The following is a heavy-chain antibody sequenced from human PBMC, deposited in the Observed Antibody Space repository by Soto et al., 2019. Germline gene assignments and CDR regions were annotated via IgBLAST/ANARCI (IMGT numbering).Heavy chain of an antibody. J-gene: IGHJ6*02. CDR3: ARGLSYYDILTGYSEDYYYGMDV. D-gene: IGHD3-9*01. Sequence: GGSLRLSFAASGFTFSSYAMHWVRQAPGKGLEWVAVISYDGSNKYYADSVKGRFTISRDNSKNTLYLQMNSLRAEDTAVYYCARGLSYYDILTGYSEDYYYGMDVWGQGTTVTVSS. CDR2: ISYDGSNK. V-gene: IGHV3-30-3*01. CDR1: GFTFSSYA.